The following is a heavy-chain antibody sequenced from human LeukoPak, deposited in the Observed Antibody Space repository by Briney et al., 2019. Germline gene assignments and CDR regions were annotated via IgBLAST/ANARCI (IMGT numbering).Heavy chain of an antibody. Sequence: GGSLRLSCAASGFTFSNYYMHWVRQAPGKGPEWVSSITSTSNGAYMYYADSVKGRFTISRDNAKNSLYLQMNSLRAEDTAVYYCARDRSSGWYGVFDYWGQGTLVTVSS. V-gene: IGHV3-21*01. J-gene: IGHJ4*02. D-gene: IGHD6-19*01. CDR3: ARDRSSGWYGVFDY. CDR2: ITSTSNGAYM. CDR1: GFTFSNYY.